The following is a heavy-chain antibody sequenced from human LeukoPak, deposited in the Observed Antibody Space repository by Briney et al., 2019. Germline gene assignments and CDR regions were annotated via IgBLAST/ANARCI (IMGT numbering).Heavy chain of an antibody. CDR2: IYDSGST. Sequence: PSQTLSLTCAVSGGSISSGGYSWSWIRQPPGKGLEWIGYIYDSGSTYYNPSLKSRVTISVDTSKNQFSLKLSSVTAADTAVYYCASLSLQGDFWSGYNMDVWGKGTTVTVSS. J-gene: IGHJ6*03. CDR3: ASLSLQGDFWSGYNMDV. V-gene: IGHV4-30-2*03. CDR1: GGSISSGGYS. D-gene: IGHD3-3*01.